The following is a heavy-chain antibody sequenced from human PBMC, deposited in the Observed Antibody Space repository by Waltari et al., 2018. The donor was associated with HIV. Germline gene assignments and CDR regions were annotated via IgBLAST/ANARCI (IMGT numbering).Heavy chain of an antibody. Sequence: EVQLVESGGSLVQPGGSLRLSLTASGFAFSTYSFNWVRQPPGKGLELISYISSRGDTVYYAGSVKGRFTISRDNAKNSLYLQMNSLRPEDTAVYYCASPAQAEGYWGQGTLVTVSS. J-gene: IGHJ4*02. V-gene: IGHV3-48*01. CDR2: ISSRGDTV. CDR3: ASPAQAEGY. D-gene: IGHD2-15*01. CDR1: GFAFSTYS.